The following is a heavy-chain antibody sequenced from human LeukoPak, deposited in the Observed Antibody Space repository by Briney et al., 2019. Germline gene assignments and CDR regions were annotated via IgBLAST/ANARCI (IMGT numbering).Heavy chain of an antibody. Sequence: GGSLRLSCAASGFTFSSYSMNWVRQAPGKGLEWVSSISSSSSYIYYADSLKGRFTISRDNAKNSLYLQMNSLRAEATAVYYCARDNRIRMVRGVIRPGMDVWGQGTTVTVSS. V-gene: IGHV3-21*01. J-gene: IGHJ6*02. CDR2: ISSSSSYI. D-gene: IGHD3-10*01. CDR3: ARDNRIRMVRGVIRPGMDV. CDR1: GFTFSSYS.